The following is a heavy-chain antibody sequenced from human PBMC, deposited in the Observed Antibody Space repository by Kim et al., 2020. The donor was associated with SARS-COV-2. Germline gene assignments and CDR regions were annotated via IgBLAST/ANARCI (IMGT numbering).Heavy chain of an antibody. CDR2: SRNT. J-gene: IGHJ4*02. CDR3: ARGDHSRDY. V-gene: IGHV4-31*02. Sequence: SRNTPYQPPLQSRVSISADTSKNQFSLNLNSVTAADTAVYYCARGDHSRDYWGQGTLVTVSS.